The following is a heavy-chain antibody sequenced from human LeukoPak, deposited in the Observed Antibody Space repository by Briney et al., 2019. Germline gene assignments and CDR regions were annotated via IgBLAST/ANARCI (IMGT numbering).Heavy chain of an antibody. CDR1: GFTFSSYA. V-gene: IGHV3-23*01. CDR3: ARDIELST. J-gene: IGHJ3*01. D-gene: IGHD3-16*02. CDR2: ISGSGGNT. Sequence: PGGSLRLSCAASGFTFSSYAMSWVRQAPGKGLEWVSAISGSGGNTYYTDSVKGRFTISRDNSKGTMYLQMNSLRAEDTAIYYCARDIELSTWGLGTMVTVSS.